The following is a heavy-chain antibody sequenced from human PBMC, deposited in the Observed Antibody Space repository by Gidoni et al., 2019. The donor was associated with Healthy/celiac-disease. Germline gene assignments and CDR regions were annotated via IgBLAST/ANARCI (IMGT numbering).Heavy chain of an antibody. CDR1: GGSFSGYY. J-gene: IGHJ5*02. Sequence: QVQLQQWGAGLLKPSETLSLTCAVYGGSFSGYYWSWIRQPPGKGLEWIGEINHRGSTNYNPSLKSRVTISVDTSKNQFSLKLSSVTAADTAVYYCARVKLITIFGVVTKRWFDPWGQGTLVTVSS. D-gene: IGHD3-3*01. CDR3: ARVKLITIFGVVTKRWFDP. V-gene: IGHV4-34*01. CDR2: INHRGST.